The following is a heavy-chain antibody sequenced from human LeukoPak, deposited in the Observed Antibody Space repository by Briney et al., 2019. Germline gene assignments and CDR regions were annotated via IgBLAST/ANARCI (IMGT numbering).Heavy chain of an antibody. CDR1: GFTFSSYG. V-gene: IGHV3-30*18. CDR3: AKDLRGTMVRGVIGY. Sequence: GRSLRLSCAASGFTFSSYGMHWVRQAPGKGLEWVAVISYDGSNKYYADSVKSRFTISRDNSKNTLYLQMNSLRAEDTAVYYCAKDLRGTMVRGVIGYWGQGTLVTVSS. CDR2: ISYDGSNK. J-gene: IGHJ4*02. D-gene: IGHD3-10*01.